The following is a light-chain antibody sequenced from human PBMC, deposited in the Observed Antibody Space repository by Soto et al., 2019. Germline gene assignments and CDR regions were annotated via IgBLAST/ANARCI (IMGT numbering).Light chain of an antibody. Sequence: EIVLTQSPATLSLSPGERATLSCRASQSVSSYLAWYQQKPGQAPRLLIYDASNRATGIPARFSGSGSGTDFTLTISSLEPEDFAVYYCQQRSNWPVITFGQGTRWRL. V-gene: IGKV3-11*01. J-gene: IGKJ5*01. CDR2: DAS. CDR1: QSVSSY. CDR3: QQRSNWPVIT.